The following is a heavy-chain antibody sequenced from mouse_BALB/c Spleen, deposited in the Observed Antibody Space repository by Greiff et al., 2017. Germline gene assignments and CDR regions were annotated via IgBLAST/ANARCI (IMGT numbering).Heavy chain of an antibody. CDR3: AGADY. J-gene: IGHJ2*01. Sequence: EVQLQQSGAELVRPGAFLKLSCTASGFNFKDYYMHWVMQRPEQGLEWIGWIDPENGNTIYDPKFQGKASITADTSTNTAYLQLSSLTSEDTAVYYCAGADYWGQGTTVTVSS. CDR1: GFNFKDYY. V-gene: IGHV14-1*02. CDR2: IDPENGNT.